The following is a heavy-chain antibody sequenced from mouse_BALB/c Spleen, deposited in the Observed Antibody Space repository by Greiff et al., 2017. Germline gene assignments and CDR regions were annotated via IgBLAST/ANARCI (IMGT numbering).Heavy chain of an antibody. CDR3: ASPGRDYAMDY. D-gene: IGHD1-1*01. CDR1: GFNIKDTY. CDR2: IDPANGNT. V-gene: IGHV14-3*02. Sequence: VQLQQSGAELVKPGASVKLSCTASGFNIKDTYMHWVKQRPEQGLEWIGRIDPANGNTKYDPKFQGKATITADTSSNTAYLQLSSLTSEDTAVYYCASPGRDYAMDYWGQGTSVTVSS. J-gene: IGHJ4*01.